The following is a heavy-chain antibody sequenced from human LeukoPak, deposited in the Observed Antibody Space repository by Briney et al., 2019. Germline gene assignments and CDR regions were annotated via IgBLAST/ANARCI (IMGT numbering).Heavy chain of an antibody. J-gene: IGHJ1*01. CDR1: DGSSSSSS. D-gene: IGHD3-10*01. CDR2: IYYSGST. CDR3: ARYGSGSYSDDHFQH. V-gene: IGHV4-59*08. Sequence: NPSETLSLTCTVSDGSSSSSSWNWIRLPPGKGLEWIGYIYYSGSTKYNPSLKSRVTISVDTSKNQFSLKLTSVTAADTAVYYCARYGSGSYSDDHFQHWGQGTLVTVSS.